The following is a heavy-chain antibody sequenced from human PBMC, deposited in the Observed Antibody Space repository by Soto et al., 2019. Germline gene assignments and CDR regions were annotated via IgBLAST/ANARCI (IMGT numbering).Heavy chain of an antibody. V-gene: IGHV4-59*01. J-gene: IGHJ5*02. CDR2: IFFSGNT. CDR1: GGSIDHSY. CDR3: ATYYLNRWHGWFDP. D-gene: IGHD2-21*01. Sequence: QVQLQESGPGLVKPSETLSLTCTVSGGSIDHSYWSWIRQPPGKGLEWIGYIFFSGNTNYNPSLKSRVSMSVATSTTQFSLNLSSVTAADTAVYYCATYYLNRWHGWFDPWGQGTLVTVSS.